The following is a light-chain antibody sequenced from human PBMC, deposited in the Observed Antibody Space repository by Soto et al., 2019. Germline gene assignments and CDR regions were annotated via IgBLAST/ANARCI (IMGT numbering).Light chain of an antibody. V-gene: IGKV1-17*03. CDR2: GAS. Sequence: DIQMTQSPSAMSASLGDRVTITCRASQGISNSLAWFQQKPGRVPKRLIYGASTLQSWAPSRFSGSASGAAFTLTISSLQPEDFATYYCLQYNSYPFTFGGGTKVEIQ. J-gene: IGKJ4*01. CDR1: QGISNS. CDR3: LQYNSYPFT.